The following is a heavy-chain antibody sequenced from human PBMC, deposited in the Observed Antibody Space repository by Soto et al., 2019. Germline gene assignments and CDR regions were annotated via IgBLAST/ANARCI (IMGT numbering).Heavy chain of an antibody. CDR2: IHYSGST. Sequence: QVQLQESGPGLVKPSQTLSLTCTVSGGSISSDDYFWSWIRQPPGKGLEWIGYIHYSGSTYYNPSLKSRVSPSVATSNNQFSLQLSSVTAADTAVYYCARVVDSSGYLPFDYWGQGTLVTVSS. CDR1: GGSISSDDYF. J-gene: IGHJ4*02. D-gene: IGHD3-22*01. CDR3: ARVVDSSGYLPFDY. V-gene: IGHV4-30-4*01.